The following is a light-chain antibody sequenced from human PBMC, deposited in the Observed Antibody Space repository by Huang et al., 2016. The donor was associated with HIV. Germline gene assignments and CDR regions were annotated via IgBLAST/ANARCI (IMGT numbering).Light chain of an antibody. V-gene: IGKV3-15*01. CDR1: KRVRSN. J-gene: IGKJ1*01. CDR3: QQYNNWPPWT. CDR2: GAS. Sequence: EIVMTQSPATLSVSQGERATLSCRASKRVRSNLAWYQQKPGQAPRVLIYGASTRATGIPCRFGGSVSGTKFTLTISSLQSEDFAVYYFQQYNNWPPWTFGQGTKGEIK.